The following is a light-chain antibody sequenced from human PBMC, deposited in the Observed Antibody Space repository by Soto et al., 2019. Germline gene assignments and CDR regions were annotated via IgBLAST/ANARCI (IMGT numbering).Light chain of an antibody. J-gene: IGKJ1*01. CDR1: QSVDSTS. CDR2: ATS. Sequence: EIVLTQSPGTLSLSPGERATLSCRASQSVDSTSLAWYQQKPGQSPRLLLYATSSRGAGVPDRFSASGSGTDFTLTISRLEPEDSALYYCHQYGRLPRTFGQGTQLEVK. V-gene: IGKV3-20*01. CDR3: HQYGRLPRT.